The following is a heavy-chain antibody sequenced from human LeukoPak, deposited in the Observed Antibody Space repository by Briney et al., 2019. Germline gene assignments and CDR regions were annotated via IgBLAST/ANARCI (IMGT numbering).Heavy chain of an antibody. J-gene: IGHJ4*02. Sequence: ASVKVSCKTSGYMFTGYYMHRVRQAPGQGLEWMGRINPNSGGTNYAQKFQGRVTMTRDTSISTAYMELSRLRSDDTAIYYCATDAYYDTSGVYPSDYWGQGTLVTVSS. D-gene: IGHD3-22*01. CDR2: INPNSGGT. CDR3: ATDAYYDTSGVYPSDY. CDR1: GYMFTGYY. V-gene: IGHV1-2*06.